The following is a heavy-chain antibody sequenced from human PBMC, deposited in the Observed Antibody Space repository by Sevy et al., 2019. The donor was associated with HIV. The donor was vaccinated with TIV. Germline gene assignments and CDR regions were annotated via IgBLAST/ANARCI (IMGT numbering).Heavy chain of an antibody. CDR1: GFTFSTYA. Sequence: GGSLRLSCAASGFTFSTYAMNWVRQAPGKGLEWVSAISGVDASTYYADSVKGRFTISRDNSRNTLYLQMSNLRADDTAVYYCAKDRRTSCGRFDCWGPGTLVTVSS. V-gene: IGHV3-23*01. CDR3: AKDRRTSCGRFDC. D-gene: IGHD2-2*01. CDR2: ISGVDAST. J-gene: IGHJ4*02.